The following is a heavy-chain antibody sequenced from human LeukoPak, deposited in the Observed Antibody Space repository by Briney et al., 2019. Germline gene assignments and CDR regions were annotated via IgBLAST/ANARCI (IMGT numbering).Heavy chain of an antibody. CDR1: GFTFSSYA. J-gene: IGHJ4*02. D-gene: IGHD3-22*01. CDR3: ASGLSLSDYYDTSGHYHCFDY. Sequence: PGGSLRLSCSASGFTFSSYAMHWVRQAPGKGLEYVSAISSNGGSRYYADSVKGRFTISRDNSKNTLYLQMNSLRAEDTAVYYCASGLSLSDYYDTSGHYHCFDYWRQGTLVTVSS. CDR2: ISSNGGSR. V-gene: IGHV3-64*04.